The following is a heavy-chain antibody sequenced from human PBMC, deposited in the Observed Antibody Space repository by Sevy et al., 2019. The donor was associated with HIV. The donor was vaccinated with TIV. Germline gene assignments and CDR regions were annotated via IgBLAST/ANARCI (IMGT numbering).Heavy chain of an antibody. CDR1: GFTFSSYA. Sequence: GGSLRLSCAASGFTFSSYAMRWVRQAPGKGLEWVAVISYDGSNKYYADSVKGRFTISRDNSKNTLYLQMNSLRAEDTAVYYCARDRGFDPWGQGTLVTVSS. J-gene: IGHJ5*02. CDR2: ISYDGSNK. CDR3: ARDRGFDP. D-gene: IGHD3-10*01. V-gene: IGHV3-30*04.